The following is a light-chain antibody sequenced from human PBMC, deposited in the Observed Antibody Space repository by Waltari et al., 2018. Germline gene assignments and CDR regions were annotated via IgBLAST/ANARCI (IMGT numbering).Light chain of an antibody. V-gene: IGKV1-33*01. CDR2: GAS. CDR3: QQYGNLPPSVT. CDR1: QGINNY. Sequence: DIQMTQSPSPLSASVGKRVTITCQASQGINNYMNLNQQKPGKPPNLLIYGASTLETGVPSRFRGSGSGRHFTLTISSLQPEDIATYYCQQYGNLPPSVTFGQGTRLEIK. J-gene: IGKJ5*01.